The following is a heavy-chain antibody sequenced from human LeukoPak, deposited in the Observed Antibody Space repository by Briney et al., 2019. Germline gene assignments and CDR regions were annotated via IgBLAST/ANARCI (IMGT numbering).Heavy chain of an antibody. Sequence: VASVKVSCKASGGTFSSYAISWVRQAPGQGLEWMGGIIPIFGTANYAQKFQGRVTITADESTSTAYMELSSLRSEDTAVYYCARFASAAVRPNWFDPWGQGTLVTVSS. CDR1: GGTFSSYA. CDR2: IIPIFGTA. V-gene: IGHV1-69*13. J-gene: IGHJ5*02. D-gene: IGHD2-21*01. CDR3: ARFASAAVRPNWFDP.